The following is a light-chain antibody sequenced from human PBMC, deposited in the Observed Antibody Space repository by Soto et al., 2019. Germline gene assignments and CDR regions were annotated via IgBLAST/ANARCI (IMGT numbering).Light chain of an antibody. CDR3: QQHYSAPLA. CDR2: WAS. V-gene: IGKV4-1*01. Sequence: DIVMTQSPDSLAVSLGERATIKCKSTQSILHIYKNKDCLAWYQQKPGQPPKLLISWASTRESGVPDRFSGSGSGTDFTLTISRLQAEDVAVYYCQQHYSAPLAFGQGTKVEIK. J-gene: IGKJ1*01. CDR1: QSILHIYKNKDC.